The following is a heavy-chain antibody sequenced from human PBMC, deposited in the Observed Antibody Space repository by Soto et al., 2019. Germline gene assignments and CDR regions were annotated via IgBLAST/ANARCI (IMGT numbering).Heavy chain of an antibody. V-gene: IGHV1-45*02. CDR2: MRPLIGDT. D-gene: IGHD3-9*01. CDR3: AGEGSYETLSGNSHIFD. J-gene: IGHJ4*02. CDR1: GHPLSYRY. Sequence: QVPLVQSGAEVKQTGSSVKISCKTSGHPLSYRYLHWFRQAPGQAFEWMGTMRPLIGDTNNAQKVHDRLTLTRDRPMTTAYMELRSLTSDDTAIYYCAGEGSYETLSGNSHIFDWGQGTLVSVSS.